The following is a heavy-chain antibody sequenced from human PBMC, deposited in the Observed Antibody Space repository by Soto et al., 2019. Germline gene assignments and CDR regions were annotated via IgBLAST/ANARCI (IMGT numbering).Heavy chain of an antibody. CDR1: GASIDTSDYY. Sequence: QVQLQESGPGLVQPSQTLSLACRVSGASIDTSDYYWSWIRQQPGKGLEWIGYIFHCGDTYYNTSLTSRLAGSVDTSKNQFSLRLNSVTVADTAMYFCARHPRITRGWHFDLWGRGTLFTVSS. CDR3: ARHPRITRGWHFDL. J-gene: IGHJ2*01. D-gene: IGHD1-20*01. V-gene: IGHV4-31*02. CDR2: IFHCGDT.